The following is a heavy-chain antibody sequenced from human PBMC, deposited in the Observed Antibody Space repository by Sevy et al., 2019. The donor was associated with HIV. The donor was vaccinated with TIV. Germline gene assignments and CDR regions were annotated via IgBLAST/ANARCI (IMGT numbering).Heavy chain of an antibody. V-gene: IGHV1-69*13. J-gene: IGHJ4*01. CDR1: GGIFRSNA. CDR2: IIAVFGTT. D-gene: IGHD3-10*01. CDR3: ARDKYYYVSGSFDY. Sequence: ASVKVSCKASGGIFRSNAISWVRQAPGQGLEWMGGIIAVFGTTNYGEKFQGGVTVTADESGSTAYMELSSLRSEDTAVYYCARDKYYYVSGSFDYWGQGTQVTVSS.